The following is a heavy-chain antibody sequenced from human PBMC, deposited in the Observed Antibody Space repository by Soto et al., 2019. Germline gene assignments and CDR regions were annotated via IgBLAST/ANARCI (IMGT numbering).Heavy chain of an antibody. CDR2: VHISGNS. CDR3: ARVRQGCSANNCYFDP. CDR1: GGSVRAPDW. J-gene: IGHJ5*01. D-gene: IGHD1-1*01. Sequence: QVHLQESGPGLVAPSGTLSLTCTLSGGSVRAPDWWNWVRQSPDKGLECIAEVHISGNSNYNPSLRSRVSVSIDSSKTPFYLNFNSVTAADTAIYYCARVRQGCSANNCYFDPWGQGTQVTISS. V-gene: IGHV4-4*02.